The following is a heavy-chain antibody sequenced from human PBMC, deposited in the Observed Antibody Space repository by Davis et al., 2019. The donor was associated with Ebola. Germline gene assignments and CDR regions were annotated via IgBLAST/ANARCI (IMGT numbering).Heavy chain of an antibody. CDR3: AREAAVVIIT. D-gene: IGHD3-22*01. CDR2: ISSRDNSV. J-gene: IGHJ4*02. CDR1: GFTLSSYE. Sequence: GESLKISCAASGFTLSSYEMNWVRQAPGKGLEWVSYISSRDNSVYYADSVKGRFTISRDNAKNSLYLQMNSLRAEDTAVYYCAREAAVVIITWGQGTLVTVSS. V-gene: IGHV3-48*03.